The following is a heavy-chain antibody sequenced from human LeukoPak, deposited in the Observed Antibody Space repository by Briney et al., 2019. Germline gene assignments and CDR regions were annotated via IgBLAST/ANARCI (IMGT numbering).Heavy chain of an antibody. CDR1: GGSFSGYY. CDR3: ARDRVITFGGVIVIGPQGAFDI. D-gene: IGHD3-16*02. J-gene: IGHJ3*02. Sequence: SETLSLTCAVYGGSFSGYYWSWIRQPPGKGLEWIGEINHSGSTNYNPSLKSRVTISVDTSKNQFSLKLSSVTAADTAVYYCARDRVITFGGVIVIGPQGAFDIWGQGTMVTVSS. CDR2: INHSGST. V-gene: IGHV4-34*01.